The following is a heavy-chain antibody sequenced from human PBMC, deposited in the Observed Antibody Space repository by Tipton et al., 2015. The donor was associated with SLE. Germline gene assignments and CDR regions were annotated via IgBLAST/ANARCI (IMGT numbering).Heavy chain of an antibody. D-gene: IGHD6-19*01. Sequence: TLSLTCTVSGRSMRSKRYYWSWIRQPAGKGLEWIGRIYTSGSSSSNPSLKSRVTMSVDTAKNQFSLKLGSVTAADTAVYYCASGRAVAGGDYFDYWGQGTLVTVSS. CDR3: ASGRAVAGGDYFDY. CDR2: IYTSGSS. J-gene: IGHJ4*02. V-gene: IGHV4-61*02. CDR1: GRSMRSKRYY.